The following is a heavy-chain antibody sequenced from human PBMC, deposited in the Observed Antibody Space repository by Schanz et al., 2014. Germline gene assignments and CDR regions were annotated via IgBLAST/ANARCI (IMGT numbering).Heavy chain of an antibody. CDR2: IYGGGIT. Sequence: VQLVESGGGVVQPGGSLRLSCAASGFTFSFSGMQWVRQAPGKGLEWVSVIYGGGITYYADPVKGRFTISRDSSRNTLYLQMNSLRAEDTAVYYCASLYDREYFDYWGQGTLVTVSS. CDR1: GFTFSFSG. D-gene: IGHD2-8*01. V-gene: IGHV3-NL1*01. J-gene: IGHJ4*02. CDR3: ASLYDREYFDY.